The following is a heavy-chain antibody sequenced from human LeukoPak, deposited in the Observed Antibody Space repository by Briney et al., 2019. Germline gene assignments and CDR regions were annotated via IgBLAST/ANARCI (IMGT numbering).Heavy chain of an antibody. D-gene: IGHD3-22*01. Sequence: GGSLRLSCAASGFTFDDYGMSWVRQAPGKGLEWVSGINWNGGSTGYAASVKGRFTISRDNAKNSLYLQMNSLRAEDTALYHCARDPGGFSSGYYFDNWGQGTLVTVSS. J-gene: IGHJ4*02. CDR3: ARDPGGFSSGYYFDN. CDR2: INWNGGST. CDR1: GFTFDDYG. V-gene: IGHV3-20*01.